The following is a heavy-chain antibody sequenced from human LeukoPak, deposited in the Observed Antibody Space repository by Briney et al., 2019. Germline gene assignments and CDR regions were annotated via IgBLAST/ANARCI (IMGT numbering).Heavy chain of an antibody. CDR3: ARGFTRESRDFDY. D-gene: IGHD3-10*01. V-gene: IGHV4-59*01. CDR1: GGAISSSE. CDR2: IYYSGST. J-gene: IGHJ4*02. Sequence: PSETLSFTGAVLGGAISSSEWGWIRQPPGKGLEWSGYIYYSGSTNYTPSLKNRVTISVDTSKNQFSLKLSPVPAADTAVYYCARGFTRESRDFDYWGRRTLDTVPT.